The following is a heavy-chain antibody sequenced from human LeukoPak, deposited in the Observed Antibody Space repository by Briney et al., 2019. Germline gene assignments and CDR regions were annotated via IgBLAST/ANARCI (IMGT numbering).Heavy chain of an antibody. V-gene: IGHV1-18*01. CDR3: AREGSSWYDFGY. D-gene: IGHD6-13*01. CDR1: GGTFSSYA. Sequence: ASVTVSCTASGGTFSSYAISWVRQAPGQGLEWMGWISAYNGNTNYAEKFQGRVTMTTDTSTSTAYMELRSLRSDDTAVYYCAREGSSWYDFGYWGQGTLVTVSS. J-gene: IGHJ4*02. CDR2: ISAYNGNT.